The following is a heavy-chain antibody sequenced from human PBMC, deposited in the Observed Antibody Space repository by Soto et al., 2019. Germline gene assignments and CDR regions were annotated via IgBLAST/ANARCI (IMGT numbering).Heavy chain of an antibody. CDR3: AKALGSSFLYNAEYFHY. V-gene: IGHV3-9*01. J-gene: IGHJ1*01. D-gene: IGHD3-3*01. CDR1: GFAFDQYA. Sequence: SLRLSCAAAGFAFDQYAMHWVRQAPGKGLEWVSALMANIGNIGYADSGKGRFTIARDNAKNSLYLQMNSLRAEDTALYYCAKALGSSFLYNAEYFHYWGQGTLVTVSS. CDR2: LMANIGNI.